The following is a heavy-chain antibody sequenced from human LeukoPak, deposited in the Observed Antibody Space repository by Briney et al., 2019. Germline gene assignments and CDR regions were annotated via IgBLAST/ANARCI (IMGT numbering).Heavy chain of an antibody. D-gene: IGHD3-22*01. CDR3: ARHLGPNYYDSSGPLFDY. CDR2: IYPGDSDT. V-gene: IGHV5-51*01. J-gene: IGHJ4*02. Sequence: GESLQISCKGSGYSFTSYWIGWVRQMPGKGLEWMGIIYPGDSDTRYSPSFQGQVTISADKSISTAYLQWSSLKASDTAMYYCARHLGPNYYDSSGPLFDYWGQGTLVTVSS. CDR1: GYSFTSYW.